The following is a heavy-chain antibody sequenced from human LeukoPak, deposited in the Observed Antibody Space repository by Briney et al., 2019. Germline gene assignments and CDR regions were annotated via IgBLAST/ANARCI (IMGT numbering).Heavy chain of an antibody. CDR3: ARDGRIAVAGFYYYYGMDA. D-gene: IGHD6-19*01. Sequence: SETLSPTCTVSGGSISTYYWSWIRQPPGKGLEWIGYIYYGGSTNYNPSLKSRVTISVDTSKNQFSLKLSSVTAADTAMYYCARDGRIAVAGFYYYYGMDAWGQGTTVTVSS. CDR1: GGSISTYY. J-gene: IGHJ6*02. V-gene: IGHV4-59*01. CDR2: IYYGGST.